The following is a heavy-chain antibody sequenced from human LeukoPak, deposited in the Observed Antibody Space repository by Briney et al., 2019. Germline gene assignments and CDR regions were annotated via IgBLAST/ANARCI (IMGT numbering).Heavy chain of an antibody. D-gene: IGHD6-6*01. J-gene: IGHJ4*02. Sequence: SETLSLTCAVYGGSFSGYYWSWIRQPPGKGLEWIGEINHSGSTNYNPSLKSRVTISVDTSKNQFSLKLSSVTAADTAVYYCVSLMSARSKSHDYWGQGTLVTVSS. CDR3: VSLMSARSKSHDY. CDR2: INHSGST. CDR1: GGSFSGYY. V-gene: IGHV4-34*01.